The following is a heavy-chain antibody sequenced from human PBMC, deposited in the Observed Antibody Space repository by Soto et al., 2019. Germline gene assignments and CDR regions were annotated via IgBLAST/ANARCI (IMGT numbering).Heavy chain of an antibody. CDR3: XXXXQRXLHAFDL. V-gene: IGHV3-33*05. J-gene: IGHJ3*01. CDR1: GVSIRXYG. D-gene: IGHD5-18*01. Sequence: QGXLVXSGGGVVRPGGSLXIYCEASGVSIRXYGMHWVXRVPGRGLEWVAVVSEDGTVQRYLDAVKGRFYISRDNPKXXXXXXXXXXXXXXXXXXXXXXXXQRXLHAFDLWGQGTVVTVS. CDR2: VSEDGTVQ.